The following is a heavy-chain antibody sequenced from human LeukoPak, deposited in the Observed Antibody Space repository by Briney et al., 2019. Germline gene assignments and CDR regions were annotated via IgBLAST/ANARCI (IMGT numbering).Heavy chain of an antibody. V-gene: IGHV1-2*04. Sequence: ASVKVSCKASGYTFTGYYMHWVRQAPGQGLEWMGWINPNSGGTNYAQKFQGWVTMTRDTSISTAYMELSRLRSGDTAMYYCARDRDYGDFVFGYWGQGTLVTVSS. CDR3: ARDRDYGDFVFGY. D-gene: IGHD4-17*01. CDR2: INPNSGGT. CDR1: GYTFTGYY. J-gene: IGHJ4*02.